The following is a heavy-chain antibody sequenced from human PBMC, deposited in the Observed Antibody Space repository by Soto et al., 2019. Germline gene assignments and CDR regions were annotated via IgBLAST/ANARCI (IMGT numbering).Heavy chain of an antibody. D-gene: IGHD1-7*01. J-gene: IGHJ6*03. Sequence: SETMSLTCTVAGGSISNSSHYWTWIRQPPGKGLEWIGSIYYDGSTHYYPSLESRVTISADMSKNQFSLHLNSVTPEDTAVYYCAGTTSLQWYYMGVWDKGTTVTVSS. CDR1: GGSISNSSHY. CDR3: AGTTSLQWYYMGV. CDR2: IYYDGST. V-gene: IGHV4-39*01.